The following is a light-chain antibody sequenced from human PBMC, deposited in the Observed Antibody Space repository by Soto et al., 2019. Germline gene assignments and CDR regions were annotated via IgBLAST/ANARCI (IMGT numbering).Light chain of an antibody. V-gene: IGLV1-47*02. CDR1: SSNVGSNY. CDR3: ASWYDSLSGVV. Sequence: QSVLTQPPSASGSPGQRVSISCSGSSSNVGSNYVFWYQQVPGTATKLLIFCNNKRPSGVPDRFSGSKTGTSASLAISGLHSEDEAEYYCASWYDSLSGVVFGGGTKLTVL. J-gene: IGLJ3*02. CDR2: CNN.